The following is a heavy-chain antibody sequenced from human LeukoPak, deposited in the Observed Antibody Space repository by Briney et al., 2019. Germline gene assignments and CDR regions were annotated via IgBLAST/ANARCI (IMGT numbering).Heavy chain of an antibody. Sequence: ASGKVSCKATSRVSWVRQAPGQGLEWMGWSGTYGGDTYYAQKFQGRITVTTDTSTSTVYMALSNLRSDDTAVYYCARDLSNFYADSGYNRDFDSWGQGTLVTVSS. CDR3: ARDLSNFYADSGYNRDFDS. D-gene: IGHD2/OR15-2a*01. V-gene: IGHV1-18*01. CDR1: TSR. J-gene: IGHJ5*01. CDR2: SGTYGGDT.